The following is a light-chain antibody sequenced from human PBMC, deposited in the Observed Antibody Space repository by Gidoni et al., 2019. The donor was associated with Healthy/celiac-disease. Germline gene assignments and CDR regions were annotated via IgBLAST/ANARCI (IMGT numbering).Light chain of an antibody. CDR1: QSVSSSY. J-gene: IGKJ1*01. CDR3: QQYGSSPRT. CDR2: GAS. Sequence: IVLTHSPGTLSLSPGERAPLPCSASQSVSSSYLAWYQQKPGQAPRLLIYGASRRATGIPDRVSGSGSGTDFTLTISRLEPEDFAVYYCQQYGSSPRTFGQGTKVEIK. V-gene: IGKV3-20*01.